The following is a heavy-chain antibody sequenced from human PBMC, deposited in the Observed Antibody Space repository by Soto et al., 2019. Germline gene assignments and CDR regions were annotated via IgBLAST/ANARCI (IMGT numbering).Heavy chain of an antibody. Sequence: PGGSLRLSCAASGFTFSSYAMHWVRQAPGKGLEWVAVISYDGSNKYYADSVKGRFTISRDNSKNTLYLQMNSLRAEDTAVYYCARDGGGQWLVRGYDYWGQGTLVTVSS. CDR1: GFTFSSYA. D-gene: IGHD6-19*01. CDR3: ARDGGGQWLVRGYDY. V-gene: IGHV3-30-3*01. CDR2: ISYDGSNK. J-gene: IGHJ4*02.